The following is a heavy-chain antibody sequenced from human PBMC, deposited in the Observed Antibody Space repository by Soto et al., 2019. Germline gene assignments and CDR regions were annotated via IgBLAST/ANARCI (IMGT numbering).Heavy chain of an antibody. Sequence: SGTPFPTCTVSGGALSSAFRGLVRQPPGKGLEWIGYIYYSGSTNDNPALRGRVTTSVDTSRNQLSLKLSSVTAADTAVYYCARHRGNPDAFDIWGQGTMVTVSS. CDR3: ARHRGNPDAFDI. V-gene: IGHV4-59*08. CDR2: IYYSGST. CDR1: GGALSSAF. J-gene: IGHJ3*02.